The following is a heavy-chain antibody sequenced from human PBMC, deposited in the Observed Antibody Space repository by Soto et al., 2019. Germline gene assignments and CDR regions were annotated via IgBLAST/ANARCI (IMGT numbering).Heavy chain of an antibody. CDR3: ARVLSGQQQAPAFDI. V-gene: IGHV4-59*02. CDR2: FYYSGST. Sequence: QVQLQESGPGLVKPSETLSLTCTVSGGSVSSYYWSWIRQPPGKVLEWIGYFYYSGSTNYNPSLKSRVTISVDTSKNQLSLKLSSVTAADTAVYYCARVLSGQQQAPAFDIWGQGTMVTVSS. J-gene: IGHJ3*02. D-gene: IGHD6-13*01. CDR1: GGSVSSYY.